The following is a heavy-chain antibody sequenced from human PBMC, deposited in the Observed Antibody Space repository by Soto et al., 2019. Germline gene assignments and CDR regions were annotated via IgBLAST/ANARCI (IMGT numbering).Heavy chain of an antibody. CDR3: ATSVPAHPFDL. CDR1: GFTFSSYS. CDR2: IASRSAYI. Sequence: EVQLVESGGGLVKPGESLRLSCAASGFTFSSYSMNWIRQGPGKGLEWVSSIASRSAYIFYADSVRGRLTISRDNGKNSPYLQMTSLRAEDAAVYYCATSVPAHPFDLWGQWTMVSVSS. J-gene: IGHJ3*01. V-gene: IGHV3-21*02. D-gene: IGHD2-2*01.